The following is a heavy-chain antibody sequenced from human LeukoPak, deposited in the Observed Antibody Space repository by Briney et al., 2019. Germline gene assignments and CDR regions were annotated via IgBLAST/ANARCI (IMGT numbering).Heavy chain of an antibody. CDR1: GYTFTGYY. J-gene: IGHJ4*02. CDR3: ARSWGSCSSTGCYAPFDY. D-gene: IGHD2-2*01. CDR2: INPNSGGT. V-gene: IGHV1-2*02. Sequence: ASVKVSCKASGYTFTGYYMHWVRQAPGQGLEWMGWINPNSGGTNYAQKFQGRVTMTRDTSISTAYMELSRLRSDDTAVYYCARSWGSCSSTGCYAPFDYWGQGTLVTVSS.